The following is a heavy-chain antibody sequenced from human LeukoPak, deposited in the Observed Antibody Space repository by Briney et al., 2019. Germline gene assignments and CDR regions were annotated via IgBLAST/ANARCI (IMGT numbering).Heavy chain of an antibody. D-gene: IGHD6-25*01. V-gene: IGHV4-34*09. J-gene: IGHJ6*03. Sequence: SETLSLTCAVYGGSFSGYYWSWIRQPPGKGLEWIGEINHSGSTNYNPSLKSRVTISVDTSKNQFSLKLSSVTAADTAVYYCARLPGSRRYYYYMDVWGKGTTVTVSS. CDR1: GGSFSGYY. CDR3: ARLPGSRRYYYYMDV. CDR2: INHSGST.